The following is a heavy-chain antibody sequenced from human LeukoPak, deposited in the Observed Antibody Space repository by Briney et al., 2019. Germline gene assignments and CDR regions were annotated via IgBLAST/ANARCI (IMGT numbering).Heavy chain of an antibody. CDR3: TRDLAGTPWMVDFFDY. D-gene: IGHD6-19*01. CDR1: GYSFTTYG. J-gene: IGHJ4*02. V-gene: IGHV1-18*01. Sequence: GASVKVSCKASGYSFTTYGITWVRHAPGQGHEWMGWISAHSNNTNYSQKHQGRVTMTTDTSTSTAYMELRSLTSDDTAVYYCTRDLAGTPWMVDFFDYWGQGTLVTVSS. CDR2: ISAHSNNT.